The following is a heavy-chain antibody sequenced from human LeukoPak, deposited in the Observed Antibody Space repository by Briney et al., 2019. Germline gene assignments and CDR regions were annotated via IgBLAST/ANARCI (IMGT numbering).Heavy chain of an antibody. V-gene: IGHV4-30-4*07. CDR2: IYYSGTT. J-gene: IGHJ4*02. D-gene: IGHD1-7*01. Sequence: SETLSLTCAVSGGSISGGGYSWSWIRQPPGKGLEWIGYIYYSGTTYYNPSLKSRVTISVDTSKNQFSLKLSSVTAADTAVYYCARDRGGSDWNYHFDYWGQGTLVTVSS. CDR1: GGSISGGGYS. CDR3: ARDRGGSDWNYHFDY.